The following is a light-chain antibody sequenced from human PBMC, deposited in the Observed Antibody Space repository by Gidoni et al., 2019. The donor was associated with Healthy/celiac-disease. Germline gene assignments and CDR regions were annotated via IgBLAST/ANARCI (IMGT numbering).Light chain of an antibody. CDR3: QQRYSTPRT. CDR2: AAS. CDR1: QSISSY. Sequence: DIQMTQSPSSLSASVGDRVTITCRASQSISSYLNWHQQKPGKAPKLLIYAASSLQSGVPSRFSGSGSGTDFTLTISSLQPEDFATYYCQQRYSTPRTFGQGTKLEIK. J-gene: IGKJ2*01. V-gene: IGKV1-39*01.